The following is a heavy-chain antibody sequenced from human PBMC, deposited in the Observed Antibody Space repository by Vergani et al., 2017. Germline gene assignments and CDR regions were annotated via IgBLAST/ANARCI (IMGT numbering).Heavy chain of an antibody. CDR1: GFTFSSYS. CDR3: ARASSYYDFWSGYYRSNYFDY. Sequence: EVQLVESGGGLVKPGGSLRLSCAASGFTFSSYSMNWVRQAPGKGLEWVSSISSSSSYIYYADSVKGRFTISRDNAKNSLYLQMNSLRAEDTAVYYCARASSYYDFWSGYYRSNYFDYWGQGTLVTVSS. V-gene: IGHV3-21*01. D-gene: IGHD3-3*01. CDR2: ISSSSSYI. J-gene: IGHJ4*02.